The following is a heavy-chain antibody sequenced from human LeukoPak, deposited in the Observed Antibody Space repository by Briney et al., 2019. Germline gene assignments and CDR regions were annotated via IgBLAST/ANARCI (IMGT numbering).Heavy chain of an antibody. Sequence: SETLSLACTVSGDSISSYYWSWIRQPPGKGLEWIGCIYYSGNTNYNPSLKSRVTISVDTSKNQFSLKLSSVTAADTAVYYCARDYYDSSGYNSGFDYWGQGTLVTVSS. CDR3: ARDYYDSSGYNSGFDY. J-gene: IGHJ4*02. CDR1: GDSISSYY. CDR2: IYYSGNT. V-gene: IGHV4-59*01. D-gene: IGHD3-22*01.